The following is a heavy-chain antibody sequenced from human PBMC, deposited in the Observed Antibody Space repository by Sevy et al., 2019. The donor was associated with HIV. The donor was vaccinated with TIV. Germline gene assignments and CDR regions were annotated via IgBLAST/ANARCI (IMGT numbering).Heavy chain of an antibody. V-gene: IGHV3-30*09. CDR2: VSYDGRYK. CDR1: GFTFHSHA. Sequence: GGSLRLSCVDSGFTFHSHAMHWVRQAPGKGLEWVAAVSYDGRYKYYTDSVNGRFVISRDNSKKTLYLQINSLRLEDTAVYHFARDRGARPTALLYYFDSWGQGALVTVSS. J-gene: IGHJ4*02. D-gene: IGHD6-6*01. CDR3: ARDRGARPTALLYYFDS.